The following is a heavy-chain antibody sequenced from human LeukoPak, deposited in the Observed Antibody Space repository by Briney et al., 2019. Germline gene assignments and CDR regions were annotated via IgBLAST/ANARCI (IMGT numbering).Heavy chain of an antibody. Sequence: ASVKVSCKASGFTFTSSAVQWVRQARGQRLEWTGWIVVGSGNTNYAQKFQERITITRDMSTSTAYMELSSLRSEDTAVYYCAAADYDFWSGYYSPFQSKASNKINDYWGQGTLVTVSS. D-gene: IGHD3-3*01. CDR1: GFTFTSSA. J-gene: IGHJ4*02. CDR2: IVVGSGNT. CDR3: AAADYDFWSGYYSPFQSKASNKINDY. V-gene: IGHV1-58*01.